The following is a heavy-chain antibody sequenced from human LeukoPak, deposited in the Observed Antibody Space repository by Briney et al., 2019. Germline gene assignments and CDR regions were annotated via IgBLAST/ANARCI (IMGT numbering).Heavy chain of an antibody. CDR1: GGTFSSYA. CDR3: ARARHYYYGMDV. J-gene: IGHJ6*02. Sequence: SVKVSCKASGGTFSSYAISWVRQAPGQGLEWMGGIIPIFGTANYAQKYQGRVTITADESTSTAYMELSSLRSEDTAVYYCARARHYYYGMDVWGQGTTVTVSS. V-gene: IGHV1-69*13. CDR2: IIPIFGTA.